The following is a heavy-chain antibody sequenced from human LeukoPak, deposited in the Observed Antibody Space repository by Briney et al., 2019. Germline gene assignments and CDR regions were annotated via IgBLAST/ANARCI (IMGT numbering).Heavy chain of an antibody. CDR2: IYYHENT. CDR1: GGSISSSSDY. Sequence: SETLSLTCTVSGGSISSSSDYWGWIRQAPGKGLEWIGSIYYHENTYYNSSLKSRVTISVDTSKNQFSLKLSSVTAADTAVYYCARALTEYYDFWSGSTWGYFDYWGQGALVTVSS. J-gene: IGHJ4*02. CDR3: ARALTEYYDFWSGSTWGYFDY. D-gene: IGHD3-3*01. V-gene: IGHV4-39*07.